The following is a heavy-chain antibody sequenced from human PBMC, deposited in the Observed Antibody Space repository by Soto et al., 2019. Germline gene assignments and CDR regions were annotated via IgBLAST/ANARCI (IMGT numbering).Heavy chain of an antibody. V-gene: IGHV3-64*01. CDR3: ARGRDGHNLFDY. Sequence: EVQLVESGGGLVQPGGSLRLSCAASGFSFSSYAMHWVRQAPGKGLEYVSAISSDGGTTYYANSVKGRFTISRDNSKNTLYLQMDSLRAEDMAVYYCARGRDGHNLFDYWGQGTLGTVSS. J-gene: IGHJ4*02. CDR2: ISSDGGTT. CDR1: GFSFSSYA.